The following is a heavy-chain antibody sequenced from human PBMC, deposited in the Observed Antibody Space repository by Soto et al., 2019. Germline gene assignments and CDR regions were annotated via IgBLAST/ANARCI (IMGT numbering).Heavy chain of an antibody. D-gene: IGHD3-3*01. CDR2: ISGSGGST. CDR1: GFTFSSYA. Sequence: GGSLRLSCAASGFTFSSYAMSWVRQAPGKGLEWVSAISGSGGSTYYADSVKGRFTISRDNSKNTLYLQMNSLRAEDTALYRCTRDTFDFRSGPSVFSFWGQGTLVTVSS. J-gene: IGHJ4*02. V-gene: IGHV3-23*01. CDR3: TRDTFDFRSGPSVFSF.